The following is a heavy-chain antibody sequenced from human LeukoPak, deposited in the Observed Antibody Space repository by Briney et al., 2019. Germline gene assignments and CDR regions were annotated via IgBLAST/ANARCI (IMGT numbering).Heavy chain of an antibody. J-gene: IGHJ4*02. CDR3: VPSNDWAYYFDY. CDR1: GYTFTGYY. Sequence: ASVKVSCKASGYTFTGYYMHWVRQAPGRGLEWMGWINPDSGGTNYAQKFQGRVTMTRDTSISTAYMEVSRLRSDDTAVYYCVPSNDWAYYFDYWGQGTLVTVSS. CDR2: INPDSGGT. V-gene: IGHV1-2*02. D-gene: IGHD3-9*01.